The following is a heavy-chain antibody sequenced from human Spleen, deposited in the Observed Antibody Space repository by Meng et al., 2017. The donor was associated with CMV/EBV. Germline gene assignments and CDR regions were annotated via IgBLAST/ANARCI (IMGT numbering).Heavy chain of an antibody. V-gene: IGHV4-59*01. J-gene: IGHJ3*02. CDR2: IYDSDNT. D-gene: IGHD4-23*01. CDR3: ASSAYGGKFTDAFDI. CDR1: GGFISSYY. Sequence: SETLSLTCTVSGGFISSYYWTWIRQPPGKGLEWIGSIYDSDNTNYNPSLKSRVTMSVDTSKKQISLKLGSVLAADTAVYYCASSAYGGKFTDAFDIWGQGTMVTVSS.